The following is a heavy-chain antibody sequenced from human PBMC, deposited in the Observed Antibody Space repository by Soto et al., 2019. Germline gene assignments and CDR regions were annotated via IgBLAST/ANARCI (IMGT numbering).Heavy chain of an antibody. D-gene: IGHD6-13*01. CDR3: ARGGLWGIAAAGNPYYYYYYGMDV. Sequence: SQTLSLTYAVSCGSISSSNWLRLVRQTPGKGLEGIGEIYHSGSTNYNPSLKSRVTISVDKSKNQFSLKLSSGTAADTAVYYCARGGLWGIAAAGNPYYYYYYGMDVWGQGTTVTVSS. CDR2: IYHSGST. V-gene: IGHV4-4*02. CDR1: CGSISSSNW. J-gene: IGHJ6*02.